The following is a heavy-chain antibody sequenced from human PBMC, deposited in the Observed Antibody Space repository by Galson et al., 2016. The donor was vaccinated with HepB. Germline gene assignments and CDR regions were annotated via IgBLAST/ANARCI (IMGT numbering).Heavy chain of an antibody. Sequence: SLRLSCAASGITFSRYVMSWVRQAPGKGLEWVSGLSDSGGSTDYTGSVKGRFTISRDNSKNTLYLQMNSLRAEDTAVYYCAKARGPHHQMYHYFDYWGQGTLVTVSS. V-gene: IGHV3-23*01. CDR2: LSDSGGST. CDR3: AKARGPHHQMYHYFDY. D-gene: IGHD3-10*01. J-gene: IGHJ4*02. CDR1: GITFSRYV.